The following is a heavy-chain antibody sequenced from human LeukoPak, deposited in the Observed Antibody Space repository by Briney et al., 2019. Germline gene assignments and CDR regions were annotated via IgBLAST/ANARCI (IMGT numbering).Heavy chain of an antibody. D-gene: IGHD1-26*01. CDR2: INWNGGGT. Sequence: GGSLRLSCAATGLTFKDYGMHWVRQPPGKGLEWVSGINWNGGGTDYADSVKGRFTISRDNAKNSLYLQMTSLGPEDTALYYCAKHLRATNTYIFFGLDVWGQGTTVTVPS. CDR3: AKHLRATNTYIFFGLDV. CDR1: GLTFKDYG. J-gene: IGHJ6*02. V-gene: IGHV3-9*01.